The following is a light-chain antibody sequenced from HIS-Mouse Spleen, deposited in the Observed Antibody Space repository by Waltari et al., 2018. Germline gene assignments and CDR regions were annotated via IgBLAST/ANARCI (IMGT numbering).Light chain of an antibody. Sequence: QSALTQPASVSGSPGQSITISCTGTSSDVGGYNYVSWYQQHPGKAPKVMIYEVSNRPAGVSNRFSGSKSGNTASLTISGLQAEDVADYYCSSYTSSSTLVFGGGTKLTVL. CDR1: SSDVGGYNY. V-gene: IGLV2-14*01. J-gene: IGLJ3*02. CDR2: EVS. CDR3: SSYTSSSTLV.